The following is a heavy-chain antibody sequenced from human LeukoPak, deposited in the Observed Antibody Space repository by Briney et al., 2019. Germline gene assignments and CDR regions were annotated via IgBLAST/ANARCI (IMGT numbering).Heavy chain of an antibody. CDR1: GYTFTSYG. J-gene: IGHJ4*02. CDR2: IIPIFGTA. D-gene: IGHD6-13*01. V-gene: IGHV1-69*05. CDR3: ARAQPKGYSSSWYDY. Sequence: SVKVSCKASGYTFTSYGISWVRQAPGQGLEWMGRIIPIFGTANYAQKFQGRVTITTDESTSTAYMELSSLRSEDTAVYYCARAQPKGYSSSWYDYWGQGTLVTVSS.